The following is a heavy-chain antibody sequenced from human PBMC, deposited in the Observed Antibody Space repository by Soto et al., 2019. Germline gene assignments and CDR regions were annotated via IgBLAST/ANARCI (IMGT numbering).Heavy chain of an antibody. CDR1: GFTFSSYG. CDR2: ISYDGSNK. Sequence: HPGGSLRLSCAASGFTFSSYGMHWVRQAPGKGLEWVAVISYDGSNKYYADSVKGRFTISRDNSKNTLYLQMNSLRAEDAAVYYCAKDPDSLMIVVVWGYYYGMDVWGQGTTVTVSS. J-gene: IGHJ6*02. CDR3: AKDPDSLMIVVVWGYYYGMDV. V-gene: IGHV3-30*18. D-gene: IGHD3-22*01.